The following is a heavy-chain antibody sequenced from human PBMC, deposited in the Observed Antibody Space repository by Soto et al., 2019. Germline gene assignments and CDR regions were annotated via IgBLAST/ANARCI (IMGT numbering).Heavy chain of an antibody. J-gene: IGHJ4*02. CDR3: ARGRTSSNNPGDY. CDR1: GGSISSGGYY. D-gene: IGHD1-20*01. V-gene: IGHV4-31*03. Sequence: SETLSLTCTVSGGSISSGGYYWSWIRQHPGKGLEWIGYIYYSGSTYYNPSLKSRVTISVDTSKNQFSLKLSSVTAADTAVYYCARGRTSSNNPGDYCGQGTLVTVSS. CDR2: IYYSGST.